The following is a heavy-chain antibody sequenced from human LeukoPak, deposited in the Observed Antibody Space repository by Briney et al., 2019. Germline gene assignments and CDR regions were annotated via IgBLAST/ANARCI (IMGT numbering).Heavy chain of an antibody. V-gene: IGHV3-13*01. CDR1: GFTFSSYD. J-gene: IGHJ6*02. CDR3: ARVPPPEYGMDV. CDR2: IGTAGDT. Sequence: QPGGSLRLSCAASGFTFSSYDMHWVRQATGKGLEWVSAIGTAGDTYYPGSVKGRFTISRENAKNSLYLQMNSLRAGDTAVYYCARVPPPEYGMDVWGQGTTVTVSS.